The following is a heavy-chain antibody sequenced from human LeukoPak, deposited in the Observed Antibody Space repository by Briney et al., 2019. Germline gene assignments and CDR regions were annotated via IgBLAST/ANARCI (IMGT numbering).Heavy chain of an antibody. V-gene: IGHV1-46*01. CDR3: ARDRAYDILTGYYGTQSEMYYFDY. J-gene: IGHJ4*02. Sequence: ASVKVSCKASGYTFTSYYMHWVRQAPGQGLEWMGIINPSGGSTSYAQKFQGRVTMTRDTSTSTVYMELSSLRSEDTAVFYCARDRAYDILTGYYGTQSEMYYFDYWGQGTLVTVSS. D-gene: IGHD3-9*01. CDR1: GYTFTSYY. CDR2: INPSGGST.